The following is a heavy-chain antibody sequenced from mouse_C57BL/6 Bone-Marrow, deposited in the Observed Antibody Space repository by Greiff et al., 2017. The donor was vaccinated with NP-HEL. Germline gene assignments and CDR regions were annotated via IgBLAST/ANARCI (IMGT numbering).Heavy chain of an antibody. J-gene: IGHJ2*01. CDR1: GFTFSDYY. D-gene: IGHD1-1*01. Sequence: EVKLVESEGGLVQPGSSMKLSCTASGFTFSDYYMAWVRQVPEKGLEWVANINYDGSSTYYLDSLKSRFIISRDNAKNILYLQMSSLKSEDTATYYCARDDYYGSFDYWGQGTTLTGSS. CDR3: ARDDYYGSFDY. CDR2: INYDGSST. V-gene: IGHV5-16*01.